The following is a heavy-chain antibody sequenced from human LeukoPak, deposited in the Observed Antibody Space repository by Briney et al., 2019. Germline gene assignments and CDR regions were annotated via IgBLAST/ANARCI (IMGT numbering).Heavy chain of an antibody. CDR2: IHSSGST. Sequence: SETLSLTCTVSGGSISSYYWSWLRQPPGKGLEWIAYIHSSGSTNYNPSLKSRITISVDTSRNQFSLKLSSVTAADTAVYYCARTVAHGSADHWGQGTPVTVSS. D-gene: IGHD5-24*01. CDR3: ARTVAHGSADH. V-gene: IGHV4-59*01. J-gene: IGHJ4*02. CDR1: GGSISSYY.